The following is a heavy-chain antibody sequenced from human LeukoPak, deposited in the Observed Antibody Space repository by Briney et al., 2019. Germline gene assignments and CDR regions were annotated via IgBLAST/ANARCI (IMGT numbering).Heavy chain of an antibody. J-gene: IGHJ4*02. CDR2: ISWNGGSI. V-gene: IGHV3-20*04. Sequence: GGSLRLSCAASGFTFSNYWMHWVRQAPGKGLEWVSGISWNGGSIAYADSVKGRFTISRDNAKNSLYLQMNSLRAEDTALYYCARADSADYWGQGTLVTVSS. D-gene: IGHD2-15*01. CDR3: ARADSADY. CDR1: GFTFSNYW.